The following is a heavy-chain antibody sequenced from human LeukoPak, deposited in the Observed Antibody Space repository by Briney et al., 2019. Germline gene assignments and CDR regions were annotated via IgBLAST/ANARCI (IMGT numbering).Heavy chain of an antibody. Sequence: GGSLRLSCAASGFTSSSYEMNWVRQAPGKGLEWVSYISSSGSTIYYADSVKGRFTISRDNAKNSLYLQMNSLRAEDTAVYYCASSYWYFDLWGRGTLVTVSS. CDR2: ISSSGSTI. CDR1: GFTSSSYE. V-gene: IGHV3-48*03. CDR3: ASSYWYFDL. J-gene: IGHJ2*01.